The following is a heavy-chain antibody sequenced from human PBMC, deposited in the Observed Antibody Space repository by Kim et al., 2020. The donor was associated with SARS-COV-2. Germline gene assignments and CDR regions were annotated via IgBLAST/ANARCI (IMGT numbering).Heavy chain of an antibody. CDR2: IIPILGIA. Sequence: SVKVSCKASGGTFSSYAISWVRQAPGQGLEWMGRIIPILGIANYAQKFQGRVTITADKSTSTAYMELSSLRSEDTAVYYCARDSDRYCGGDCYSAYNWFDPWGQGTLVTVSS. CDR1: GGTFSSYA. CDR3: ARDSDRYCGGDCYSAYNWFDP. D-gene: IGHD2-21*02. J-gene: IGHJ5*02. V-gene: IGHV1-69*04.